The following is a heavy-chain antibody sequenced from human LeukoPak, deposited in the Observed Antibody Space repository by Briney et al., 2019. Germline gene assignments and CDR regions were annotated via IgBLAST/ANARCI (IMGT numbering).Heavy chain of an antibody. CDR2: ITDSGSKI. D-gene: IGHD1-26*01. V-gene: IGHV3-11*04. J-gene: IGHJ4*02. CDR1: GFIFSDYY. Sequence: SGGSLRHSCAASGFIFSDYYSGWIRQAPGRGLEWVSYITDSGSKIYYTDSVKGRFTMSRDNAKKSLYLQMNSLRAEDTAVYYCAREPRSYGFDYWGQGTLVTVSS. CDR3: AREPRSYGFDY.